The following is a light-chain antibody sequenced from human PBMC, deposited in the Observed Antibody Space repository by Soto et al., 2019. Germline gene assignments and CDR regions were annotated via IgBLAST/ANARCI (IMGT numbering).Light chain of an antibody. J-gene: IGKJ1*01. V-gene: IGKV1-6*01. CDR3: LQDYSYPRT. CDR1: QNIRTE. Sequence: ALQMTQSPSSLSASVGDRVTITCRASQNIRTELGWYQQTPGKAPKLLIYATSSLQGGVPSRFRGSGSGTDFTLTISGRQPEDFATYYCLQDYSYPRTFGQGTKVEIK. CDR2: ATS.